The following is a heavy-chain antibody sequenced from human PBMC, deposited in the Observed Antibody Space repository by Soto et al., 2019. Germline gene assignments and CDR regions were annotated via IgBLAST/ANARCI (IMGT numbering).Heavy chain of an antibody. J-gene: IGHJ6*02. D-gene: IGHD3-10*01. CDR2: IGTAGDT. V-gene: IGHV3-13*04. Sequence: PGGSMRLSCAASGFTFSSYDMHWVRQTTGKGLEWVSAIGTAGDTYYPGSVKGRFTISRENAKNSLYLQMNSLRAGDTAVYYCARNGGQAMVRGVKPYYYYGMDVWGQGTTVTVSS. CDR3: ARNGGQAMVRGVKPYYYYGMDV. CDR1: GFTFSSYD.